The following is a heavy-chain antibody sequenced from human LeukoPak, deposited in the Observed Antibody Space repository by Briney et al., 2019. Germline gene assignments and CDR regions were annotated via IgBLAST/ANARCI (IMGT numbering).Heavy chain of an antibody. V-gene: IGHV4-34*01. D-gene: IGHD3-22*01. J-gene: IGHJ4*02. CDR3: AREGSSGYYIDY. CDR2: INHSGST. CDR1: GGSFSGYY. Sequence: SETLSLTCAVYGGSFSGYYWSWIRQPPGKGLDWIGEINHSGSTNYNPSLKSRVTISVDTSKNQFSLKLSSVTAADTAVYYCAREGSSGYYIDYWGQGALVTVSS.